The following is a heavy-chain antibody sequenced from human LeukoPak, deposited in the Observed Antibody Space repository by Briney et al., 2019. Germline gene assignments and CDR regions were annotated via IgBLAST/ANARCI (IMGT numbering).Heavy chain of an antibody. Sequence: SEPLSLTCTVSVGSISSYYWSWIRQPPGKGLEGIGYIYYSGSTNYNPSLKSRVTISVDTSKNQVSLKLNSVTAADTAVYYCASFEYSSSSFDYWGQGTLVTVSS. D-gene: IGHD6-6*01. CDR3: ASFEYSSSSFDY. CDR1: VGSISSYY. J-gene: IGHJ4*02. V-gene: IGHV4-59*01. CDR2: IYYSGST.